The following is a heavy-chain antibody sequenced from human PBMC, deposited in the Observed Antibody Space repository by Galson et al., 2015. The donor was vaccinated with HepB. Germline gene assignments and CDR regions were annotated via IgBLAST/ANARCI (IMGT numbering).Heavy chain of an antibody. V-gene: IGHV3-7*03. CDR3: ARDLITIFGVVDAFDI. CDR2: IKQDGSEK. J-gene: IGHJ3*02. D-gene: IGHD3-3*01. Sequence: SLRLSCAASGFTFSSYWMSWVRQAPGKGLEWVANIKQDGSEKYYVDSVKGRFTISRDNAKNSLYLQMNSLRAEDTAVYYCARDLITIFGVVDAFDIWGQGTMVTVSS. CDR1: GFTFSSYW.